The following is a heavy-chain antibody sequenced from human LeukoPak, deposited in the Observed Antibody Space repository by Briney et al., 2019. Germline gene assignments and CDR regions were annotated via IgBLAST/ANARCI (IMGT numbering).Heavy chain of an antibody. CDR1: GFTFSSYS. CDR3: AKKRITDEDRGNYLDY. Sequence: GGSLRLSCAASGFTFSSYSMNWARQAPGKGLEWVSAISSSSSNIYYADSVKGRFTISRDNAKNSLFLQMNSLRAEDTAVYYCAKKRITDEDRGNYLDYWGQGTLVTVSS. V-gene: IGHV3-21*01. D-gene: IGHD1-14*01. CDR2: ISSSSSNI. J-gene: IGHJ4*02.